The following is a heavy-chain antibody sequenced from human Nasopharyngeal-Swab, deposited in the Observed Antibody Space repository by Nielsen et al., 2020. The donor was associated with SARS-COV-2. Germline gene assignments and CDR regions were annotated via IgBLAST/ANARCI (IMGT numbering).Heavy chain of an antibody. J-gene: IGHJ4*02. CDR2: IYYSGST. V-gene: IGHV4-39*01. CDR3: ANQWLGYFDY. Sequence: SQTLSLTCTVSGGPISSSSYYWGWIRQPPGKGLEWIGSIYYSGSTYYKPSLKSRVTISVDTSKNQFSLKLSSVTAADTAVYYCANQWLGYFDYWGQGTLVTVSS. CDR1: GGPISSSSYY. D-gene: IGHD6-19*01.